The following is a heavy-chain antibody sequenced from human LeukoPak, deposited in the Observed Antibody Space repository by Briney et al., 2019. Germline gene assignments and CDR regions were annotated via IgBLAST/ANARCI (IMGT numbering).Heavy chain of an antibody. CDR3: ARGYCSSTSCWYYFDY. J-gene: IGHJ4*02. V-gene: IGHV4-34*01. Sequence: SETLSLTCAVYGGSFIGYYWSWIRQPPGKGLEWIGEINHSGSTNYNPSLKSRVTISVDTSKNQFSLKLSSVTAADTAVYYCARGYCSSTSCWYYFDYWGQGALVTVSS. CDR2: INHSGST. CDR1: GGSFIGYY. D-gene: IGHD2-2*01.